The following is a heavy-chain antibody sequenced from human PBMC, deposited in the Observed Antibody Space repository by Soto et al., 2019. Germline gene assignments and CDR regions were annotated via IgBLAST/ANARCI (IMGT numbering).Heavy chain of an antibody. J-gene: IGHJ4*02. Sequence: PGGSLRLSCAASGFPFSSYCMHWVRQAPGKGLEWVAVISYDGSNKYYADSVKGRFTISRDNSKNTLYLQMNSLRAEDTAVYYCAKDKVGRVAAIGYWYFDYWGQGTLVTVSS. CDR2: ISYDGSNK. V-gene: IGHV3-30*18. CDR1: GFPFSSYC. CDR3: AKDKVGRVAAIGYWYFDY. D-gene: IGHD2-15*01.